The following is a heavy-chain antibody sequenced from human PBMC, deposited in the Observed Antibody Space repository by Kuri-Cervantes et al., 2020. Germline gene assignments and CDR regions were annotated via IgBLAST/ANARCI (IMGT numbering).Heavy chain of an antibody. CDR1: GFTVSSNY. CDR3: AKGFHDFWSGYSHGAFDY. J-gene: IGHJ4*02. CDR2: IYSGGST. Sequence: GESLKISCAASGFTVSSNYMSWVRQAPGKGLEWVSVIYSGGSTYYADSVKGRFTISRDNSKNTLYLQMNSLRAEDTAAYYCAKGFHDFWSGYSHGAFDYWGQGTLVTVSS. D-gene: IGHD3-3*01. V-gene: IGHV3-53*05.